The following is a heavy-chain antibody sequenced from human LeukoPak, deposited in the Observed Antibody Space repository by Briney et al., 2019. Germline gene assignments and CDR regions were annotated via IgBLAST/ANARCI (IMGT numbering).Heavy chain of an antibody. CDR1: GGTFSSYA. D-gene: IGHD6-25*01. J-gene: IGHJ4*02. Sequence: ASVKVSCKASGGTFSSYAISWVRRAPGQGLEWMGGIIPIFGTANYAQKFQGRVTITADESTSTAYMELSSLRSEDTAVYYCARELSPATLYYFDYWGQGTLVTVSS. CDR2: IIPIFGTA. V-gene: IGHV1-69*01. CDR3: ARELSPATLYYFDY.